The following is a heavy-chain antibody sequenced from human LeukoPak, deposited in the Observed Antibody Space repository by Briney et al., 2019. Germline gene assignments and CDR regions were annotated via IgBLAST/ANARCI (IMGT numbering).Heavy chain of an antibody. J-gene: IGHJ6*04. D-gene: IGHD3-10*01. CDR2: INPSGGST. CDR1: GYTFTSYY. V-gene: IGHV1-46*01. CDR3: ARVVLWFGGSDV. Sequence: ASVKVSCKASGYTFTSYYMHWVRQAPGQGLEWMGIINPSGGSTSYAQKFQGRVTMTRDTATSTVYMELSSLRSEDTAVYYCARVVLWFGGSDVWGKGTTVTVSS.